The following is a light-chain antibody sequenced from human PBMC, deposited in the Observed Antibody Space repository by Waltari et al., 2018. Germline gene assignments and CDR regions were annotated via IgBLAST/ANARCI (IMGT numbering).Light chain of an antibody. CDR1: ETVYSK. V-gene: IGKV3-15*01. CDR2: GAS. CDR3: QQYWNWPPT. Sequence: IVMTQSPATLSVSPGEGATLSCRASETVYSKLAWYQQKPGQAPRLLIYGASTRATGMPARFSGSASGTEFTLSISSLQSEDFAIYYCQQYWNWPPTFGQGTKVEI. J-gene: IGKJ1*01.